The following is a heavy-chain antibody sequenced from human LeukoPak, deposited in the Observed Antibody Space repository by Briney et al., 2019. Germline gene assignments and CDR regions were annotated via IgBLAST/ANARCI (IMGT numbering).Heavy chain of an antibody. CDR2: INHSGST. D-gene: IGHD3-9*01. V-gene: IGHV4-34*01. J-gene: IGHJ4*02. CDR1: GGSFSGYY. CDR3: VRVLGYFDWLIDY. Sequence: SETLSLTCAVYGGSFSGYYWSWIRQPPGKGLEWIGEINHSGSTNYNPSLKSRVTISVDTSKNQFSLKLSSVTAADTAVYYCVRVLGYFDWLIDYWGQGTLVTVSS.